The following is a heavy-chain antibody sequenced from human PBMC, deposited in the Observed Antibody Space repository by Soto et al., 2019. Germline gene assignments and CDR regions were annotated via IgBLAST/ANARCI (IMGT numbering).Heavy chain of an antibody. CDR3: AKGPAIVLVPAAMNDYYGMDV. V-gene: IGHV3-30*18. D-gene: IGHD2-2*01. CDR2: ISYDGSNK. CDR1: GFTFSSYG. J-gene: IGHJ6*02. Sequence: QVQLVESGGGVVQPGRSLRLSCAASGFTFSSYGMHWVRQAPGKGLEWVAVISYDGSNKYYEDSVKGRFTISRDNSKNTLYLKMNSVRAEDTAVYYCAKGPAIVLVPAAMNDYYGMDVWGQGTTVTVSS.